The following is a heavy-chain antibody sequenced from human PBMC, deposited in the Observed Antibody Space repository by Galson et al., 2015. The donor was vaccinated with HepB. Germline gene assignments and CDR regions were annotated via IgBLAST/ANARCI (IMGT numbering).Heavy chain of an antibody. CDR3: ARDPSGSYPYYFDY. J-gene: IGHJ4*02. Sequence: LRLSCAASGFTFSSYGMHWVRQAPGKGLEWVAVIWYDGSNKYYADSVKGRFTISRDNSKNTLYLQMNSLRAEDTAVYYCARDPSGSYPYYFDYWGQGTLVTVSS. CDR2: IWYDGSNK. V-gene: IGHV3-33*08. D-gene: IGHD1-26*01. CDR1: GFTFSSYG.